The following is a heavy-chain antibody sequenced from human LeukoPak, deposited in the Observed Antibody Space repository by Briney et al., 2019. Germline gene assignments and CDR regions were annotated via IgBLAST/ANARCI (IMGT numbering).Heavy chain of an antibody. CDR3: AKQFPDYYDSSGYSDPFDY. CDR2: ISSSGSTI. J-gene: IGHJ4*02. V-gene: IGHV3-48*03. D-gene: IGHD3-22*01. Sequence: PGGSLRLSCAASGFTFSSYEMNWVRQASGKGLEWVSYISSSGSTIYYADSVKGRFTISRDNAKNSLYLQMNSLRAEDTAVYYCAKQFPDYYDSSGYSDPFDYWGQGTLVTVSS. CDR1: GFTFSSYE.